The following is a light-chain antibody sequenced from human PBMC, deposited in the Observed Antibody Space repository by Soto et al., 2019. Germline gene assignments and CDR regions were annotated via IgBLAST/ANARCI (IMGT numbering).Light chain of an antibody. CDR1: QNINNY. Sequence: IHMTHSPSSLSASVLYRVSITFRASQNINNYLNWYQQKPGRAPKLLIYDASNLEAGVPSRFRGSGSGTDFTFTISRLQPEDIAVYYCQQYNNWPFSFGQGTRLEI. CDR2: DAS. V-gene: IGKV1-33*01. J-gene: IGKJ5*01. CDR3: QQYNNWPFS.